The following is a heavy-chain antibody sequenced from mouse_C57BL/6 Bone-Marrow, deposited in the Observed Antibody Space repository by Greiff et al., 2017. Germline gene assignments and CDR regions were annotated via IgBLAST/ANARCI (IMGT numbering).Heavy chain of an antibody. CDR1: GYTFTSYW. D-gene: IGHD2-1*01. J-gene: IGHJ3*01. V-gene: IGHV1-64*01. CDR2: IHPNSGST. CDR3: ARTGINYGNVWFAY. Sequence: QVQLQQPGAELVKPGASVKLSCKASGYTFTSYWMHWVKQRPGQGLEWIGMIHPNSGSTNYNEKFKSKATLTVDKSSSTADMQLSSLTSEDSAVYYCARTGINYGNVWFAYWGQGTLVTVSA.